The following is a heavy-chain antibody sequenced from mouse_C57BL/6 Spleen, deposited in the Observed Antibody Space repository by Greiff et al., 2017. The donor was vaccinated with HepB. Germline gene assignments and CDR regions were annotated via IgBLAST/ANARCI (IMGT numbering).Heavy chain of an antibody. V-gene: IGHV1-80*01. CDR2: IYPGDGDT. CDR3: ARRRNYGSTYYAMDY. D-gene: IGHD1-1*01. J-gene: IGHJ4*01. Sequence: VQLQQSGAELVKPGASVKISCKASGYAFSSYWMNWVKQRPGKGLEWIGQIYPGDGDTNYNGKFKGKATLTADKSSSTAYMQLSSLTSEDSAVYFCARRRNYGSTYYAMDYWGQGTSVTVSS. CDR1: GYAFSSYW.